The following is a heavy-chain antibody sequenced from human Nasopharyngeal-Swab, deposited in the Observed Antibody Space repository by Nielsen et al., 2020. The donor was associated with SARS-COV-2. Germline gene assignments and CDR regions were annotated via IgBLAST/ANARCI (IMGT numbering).Heavy chain of an antibody. D-gene: IGHD3-3*01. CDR2: IKSKTDGGTT. Sequence: GESLKISRAASGFTFSNAWMSWVRQAPGKGLEWVGRIKSKTDGGTTDYAAPVKGRFTISRDDSKNTLYLQMNSLKTEDTAVYYCTTLSSYDFWSGYYLGYYYYMDVWGKGTTVTVSS. CDR1: GFTFSNAW. J-gene: IGHJ6*03. CDR3: TTLSSYDFWSGYYLGYYYYMDV. V-gene: IGHV3-15*01.